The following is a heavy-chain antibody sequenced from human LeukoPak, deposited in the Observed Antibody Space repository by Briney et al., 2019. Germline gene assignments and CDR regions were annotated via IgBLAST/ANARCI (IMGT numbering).Heavy chain of an antibody. Sequence: GGSLRLSCAASGFTVSSNYMSWVRQAPGKGLEWVSVIYSGGSTYYADSVKGRFTISRDNSKNTLSLQMNSLRAEDTAVYYCARAGFLTGYLIDYWGQGTLVTVSS. D-gene: IGHD3-9*01. CDR1: GFTVSSNY. CDR3: ARAGFLTGYLIDY. V-gene: IGHV3-66*01. CDR2: IYSGGST. J-gene: IGHJ4*02.